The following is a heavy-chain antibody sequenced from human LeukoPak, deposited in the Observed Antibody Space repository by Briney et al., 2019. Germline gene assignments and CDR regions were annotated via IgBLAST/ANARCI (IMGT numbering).Heavy chain of an antibody. J-gene: IGHJ3*02. CDR1: GGPFSGYY. D-gene: IGHD1-26*01. V-gene: IGHV4-59*01. CDR3: ARDRVGATFRPRAYSPYPYAFDI. CDR2: IYYSGST. Sequence: SETLSLTCAVYGGPFSGYYWSWIRQPPGKGLEWIGYIYYSGSTNYNPSLKSRVTISVDTSKNQFSLKLSSVTAADTAVYYCARDRVGATFRPRAYSPYPYAFDIWGQGTMVTVSS.